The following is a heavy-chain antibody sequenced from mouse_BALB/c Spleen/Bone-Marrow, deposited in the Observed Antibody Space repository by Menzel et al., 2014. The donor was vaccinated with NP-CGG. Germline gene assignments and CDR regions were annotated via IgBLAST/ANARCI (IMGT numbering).Heavy chain of an antibody. CDR2: IDPANGNT. CDR1: GFNIKDTY. CDR3: ARYNYGSSQFAY. Sequence: VQLQQSGAELVKPGASVKLSCTASGFNIKDTYMHWVKQRPEQGLEWIGRIDPANGNTKYDPKFQGKATITADTSSNTAYLQLSSLTSEDTAVYYCARYNYGSSQFAYWGQGTPVTVSA. J-gene: IGHJ3*01. V-gene: IGHV14-3*02. D-gene: IGHD1-1*01.